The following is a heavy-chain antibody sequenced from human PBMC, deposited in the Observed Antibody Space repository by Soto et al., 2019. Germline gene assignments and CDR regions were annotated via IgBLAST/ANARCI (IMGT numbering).Heavy chain of an antibody. CDR2: IRGFSPYT. CDR3: ARDRGYDAHDYYYNAMDV. V-gene: IGHV3-21*01. D-gene: IGHD2-15*01. Sequence: PGGSLRLSCVASGFTFRTYTMNWVRLAPGKGLEWVSGIRGFSPYTFYAESVKGRFTISRDNAKNSLYLQMNSRGVEDTAVYYCARDRGYDAHDYYYNAMDVWGQGTTVTVS. CDR1: GFTFRTYT. J-gene: IGHJ6*02.